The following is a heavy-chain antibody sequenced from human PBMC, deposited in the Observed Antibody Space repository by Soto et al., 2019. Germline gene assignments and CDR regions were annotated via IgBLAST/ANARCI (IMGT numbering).Heavy chain of an antibody. CDR1: GGSISGYY. V-gene: IGHV4-59*12. CDR2: IYYSGST. D-gene: IGHD6-6*01. J-gene: IGHJ4*02. Sequence: PSETLSLTCTVSGGSISGYYWSWIQQPPGKGLEWIGYIYYSGSTTYNPSLKSPVTISVDTSRNQFSLKLSSVTAADTAVYYCEKVRDDHSYFFDYWGQGTLVTVSS. CDR3: EKVRDDHSYFFDY.